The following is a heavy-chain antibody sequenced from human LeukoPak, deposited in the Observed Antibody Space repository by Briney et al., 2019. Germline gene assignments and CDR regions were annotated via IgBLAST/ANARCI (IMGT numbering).Heavy chain of an antibody. J-gene: IGHJ4*02. V-gene: IGHV3-23*01. CDR2: ISGSGGST. CDR3: AKGGYSSGWYRDYFDY. Sequence: GESLRLSCAASGFTFSSYAMSWVRQAPGKGLEWVSAISGSGGSTYYADSVKGRFTISRDNSKNTLYLQMNSLRAEDTAVYYCAKGGYSSGWYRDYFDYWGQGTLVTVSS. D-gene: IGHD6-19*01. CDR1: GFTFSSYA.